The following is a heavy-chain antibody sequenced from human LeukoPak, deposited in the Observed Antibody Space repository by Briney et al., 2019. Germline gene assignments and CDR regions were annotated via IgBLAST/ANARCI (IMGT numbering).Heavy chain of an antibody. D-gene: IGHD3-22*01. CDR3: ARDCDYDSSGYYSPLFFDY. V-gene: IGHV4-4*07. CDR2: IYTSGST. Sequence: SGTLSLTCTVSGGSISSYYWSWIRQPAGKGLEWIGRIYTSGSTNYNPSLKSRVTMSVDTSKNQFSLKLSSVTAADTAVYYCARDCDYDSSGYYSPLFFDYWGQGTLVTVSS. CDR1: GGSISSYY. J-gene: IGHJ4*02.